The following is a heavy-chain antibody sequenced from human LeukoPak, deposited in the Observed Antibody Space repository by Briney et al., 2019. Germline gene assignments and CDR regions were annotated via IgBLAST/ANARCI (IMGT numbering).Heavy chain of an antibody. J-gene: IGHJ3*02. CDR1: GYSISSSNW. D-gene: IGHD2-2*01. CDR2: IYYSGST. CDR3: AREGRYCSSTSCYGPAFDI. V-gene: IGHV4-28*03. Sequence: SDTLPLTCAVSGYSISSSNWWGWIRQPPGKGLGWIGYIYYSGSTYYNPSLKSRVTMSVDTSKNQFSLKLSSVTAVDTAVYYCAREGRYCSSTSCYGPAFDIWGQGTMVTVSS.